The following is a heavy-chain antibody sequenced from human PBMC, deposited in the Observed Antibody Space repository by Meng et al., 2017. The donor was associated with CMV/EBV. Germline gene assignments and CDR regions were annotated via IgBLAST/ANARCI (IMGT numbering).Heavy chain of an antibody. V-gene: IGHV4-59*01. CDR1: GGSISSYY. J-gene: IGHJ4*02. CDR2: IYYSGST. CDR3: ARGRARNERPTGYFDY. Sequence: GSLRLSCTVSGGSISSYYWSWIRQPPGKGLEWIGYIYYSGSTNYNPSLKSRVTISVDTSKNQFSPKLSSVTAADTAVYYCARGRARNERPTGYFDYWGQGTLVTVSS. D-gene: IGHD1-1*01.